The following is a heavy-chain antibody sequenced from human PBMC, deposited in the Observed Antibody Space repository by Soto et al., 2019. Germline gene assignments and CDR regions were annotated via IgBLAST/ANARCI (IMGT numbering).Heavy chain of an antibody. D-gene: IGHD6-19*01. Sequence: GASLKVYCKTSGYTFTSYGIICVRHAHGQGLELMGWISAYNGNTNYAQKLQGRVTISADKSISTAYLQWNSLKASDTAMYYCARHSRYNSGYSSGGDYWGQGTLVTVSS. CDR2: ISAYNGNT. CDR1: GYTFTSYG. CDR3: ARHSRYNSGYSSGGDY. V-gene: IGHV1-18*01. J-gene: IGHJ4*02.